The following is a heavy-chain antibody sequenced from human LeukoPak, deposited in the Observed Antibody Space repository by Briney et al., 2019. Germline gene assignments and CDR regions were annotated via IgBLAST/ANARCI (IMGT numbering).Heavy chain of an antibody. CDR3: GQYGGYGMDV. V-gene: IGHV1-18*01. CDR2: IRAYNGNT. CDR1: GYTFTSFV. Sequence: ASVRVSCKAAGYTFTSFVISWVRQAPGQGLEWMGWIRAYNGNTKYEQKHQGRVTMTTDTSTSTAYMELRSLRPDDTAVYYCGQYGGYGMDVWGQGTTATVSS. D-gene: IGHD4-23*01. J-gene: IGHJ6*02.